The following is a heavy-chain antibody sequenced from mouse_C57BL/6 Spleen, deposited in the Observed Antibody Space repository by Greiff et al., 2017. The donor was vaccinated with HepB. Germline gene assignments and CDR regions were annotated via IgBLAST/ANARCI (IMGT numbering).Heavy chain of an antibody. J-gene: IGHJ1*03. D-gene: IGHD5-5*01. Sequence: VQRVESGAELVKPGASVKMSCKASGYTFTTYPIEWMKQNHGKSLEWIGNFHPYNDDTKYNEKFKGKATLTVEKSSSTVYLELSRLTSDDSAVYDCARGGLPRYFDVWGTGTTVTVSS. V-gene: IGHV1-47*01. CDR1: GYTFTTYP. CDR3: ARGGLPRYFDV. CDR2: FHPYNDDT.